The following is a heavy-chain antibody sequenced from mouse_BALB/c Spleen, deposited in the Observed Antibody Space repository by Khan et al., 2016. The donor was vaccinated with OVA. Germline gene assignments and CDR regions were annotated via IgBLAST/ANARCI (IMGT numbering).Heavy chain of an antibody. J-gene: IGHJ4*01. Sequence: QVQLKESGPGLVAPSQSLSITCTVSGFSLTSYGVNWVRQPPGKGLEWLGVIWAGGSTNYNSALMSRLSISKDNAKSQVFLKMNSLHTDDTAMYYCARCCSRYYAMDYWGQGTSVTVSS. CDR2: IWAGGST. CDR3: ARCCSRYYAMDY. CDR1: GFSLTSYG. D-gene: IGHD1-1*01. V-gene: IGHV2-9*02.